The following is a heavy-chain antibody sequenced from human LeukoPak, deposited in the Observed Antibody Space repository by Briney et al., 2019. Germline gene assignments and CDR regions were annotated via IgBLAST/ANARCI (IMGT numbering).Heavy chain of an antibody. CDR3: ARLAWDDAFDI. CDR2: IYYSGST. Sequence: SETLSLTCTVSGGSISSSSYYWGWIRQPPGKGLEWIGSIYYSGSTYYNPSLKSRVTISVDTSKNQFSLKLSSVTAADTAVYYCARLAWDDAFDIWGQGTMVTVSS. D-gene: IGHD1-26*01. V-gene: IGHV4-39*01. J-gene: IGHJ3*02. CDR1: GGSISSSSYY.